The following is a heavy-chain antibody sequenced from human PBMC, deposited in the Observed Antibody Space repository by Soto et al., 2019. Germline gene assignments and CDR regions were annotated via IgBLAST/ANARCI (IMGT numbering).Heavy chain of an antibody. J-gene: IGHJ6*02. Sequence: GGSLRLSCAASGFTFSSYGMHWVRQASGKGLEWVGRIRSKANSYATAYAASVKGRFTISRDDPKNTAYLQMNSLKTEDTAVYYCTRHLYSSGSFYGMDVWGQGTTVTVSS. CDR2: IRSKANSYAT. V-gene: IGHV3-73*01. D-gene: IGHD6-19*01. CDR3: TRHLYSSGSFYGMDV. CDR1: GFTFSSYG.